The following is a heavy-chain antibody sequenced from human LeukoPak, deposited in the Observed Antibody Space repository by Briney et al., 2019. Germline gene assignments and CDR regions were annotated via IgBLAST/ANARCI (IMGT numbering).Heavy chain of an antibody. J-gene: IGHJ4*02. CDR1: DYSISSGYY. CDR3: AKLIGSDYFDY. Sequence: SETLSLTCAVSDYSISSGYYWGWIRQPPGKGLEWIGCIYHSGNTYYNPSLKNRLAMSIDTSKNQFSLKLSSVTAADTAVYYCAKLIGSDYFDYWGRGILVTVSS. D-gene: IGHD1-1*01. CDR2: IYHSGNT. V-gene: IGHV4-38-2*01.